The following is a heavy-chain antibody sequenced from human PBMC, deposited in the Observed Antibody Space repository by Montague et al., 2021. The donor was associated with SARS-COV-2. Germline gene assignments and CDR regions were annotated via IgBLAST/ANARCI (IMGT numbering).Heavy chain of an antibody. D-gene: IGHD3-16*02. Sequence: SLRLSCAASGFTFSNYDMNWVRQAPGKGPEWISYISTSAYTTSYAGSLKGRFTISSDNGKNSLYLQMNSLRVEDTAVYYCTRDYRSIVGDGLDIWGQGTKVTVSS. V-gene: IGHV3-48*03. CDR2: ISTSAYTT. CDR1: GFTFSNYD. J-gene: IGHJ3*02. CDR3: TRDYRSIVGDGLDI.